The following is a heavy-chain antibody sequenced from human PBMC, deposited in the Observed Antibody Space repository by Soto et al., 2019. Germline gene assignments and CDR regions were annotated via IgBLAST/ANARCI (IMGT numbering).Heavy chain of an antibody. CDR2: INPGGGST. V-gene: IGHV1-46*01. Sequence: ASVKVSCKASGYTFTSYYMHWVRQAPGQGLEWMGIINPGGGSTSYAQKFQGRVTMTRDTSTSTVYMELSSLRSEDTAVYYCARGGSLLWFGARNVDGMDVWGQGTTVTVSS. CDR3: ARGGSLLWFGARNVDGMDV. CDR1: GYTFTSYY. J-gene: IGHJ6*02. D-gene: IGHD3-10*01.